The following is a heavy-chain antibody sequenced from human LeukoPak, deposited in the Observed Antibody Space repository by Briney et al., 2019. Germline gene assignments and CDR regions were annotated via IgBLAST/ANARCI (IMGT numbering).Heavy chain of an antibody. J-gene: IGHJ3*02. CDR3: ARARGILNAFDI. D-gene: IGHD1-14*01. CDR2: IYYSGST. CDR1: GGSISSYY. V-gene: IGHV4-59*01. Sequence: SQTLSLTCTVSGGSISSYYWSWIRQPPGKGLEWIGYIYYSGSTNYNPSLKSRVTISVDTSKNQFSLKLSSVTAADTAVYYCARARGILNAFDIWGQGTMVTVSS.